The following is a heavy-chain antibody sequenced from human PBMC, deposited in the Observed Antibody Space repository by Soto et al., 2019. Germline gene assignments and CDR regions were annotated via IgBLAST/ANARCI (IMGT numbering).Heavy chain of an antibody. CDR2: ISGYSSYI. Sequence: GGSLRLSCSASGFTFSDYSMNWFRQAPGEGLEWVPSISGYSSYIYYADSVKGRFTISRDNAKNSVYLQMNRLRAEDTAVYYCARGETGYSGNDPFGFDVWGQGTTVTVSS. CDR1: GFTFSDYS. J-gene: IGHJ6*02. D-gene: IGHD5-12*01. CDR3: ARGETGYSGNDPFGFDV. V-gene: IGHV3-21*06.